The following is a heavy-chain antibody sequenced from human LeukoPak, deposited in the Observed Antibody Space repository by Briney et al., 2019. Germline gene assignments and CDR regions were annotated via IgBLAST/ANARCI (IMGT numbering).Heavy chain of an antibody. D-gene: IGHD3-22*01. Sequence: PGGSLRLSCAAFGFTFSTYSMNWVRQAPGRGLEWVSSISTSYSYIYYADSVTGRFTISRDNAKNSLYLQMNSLRAEDTAVYYCAKVKSGYYTHFDYWGQGTLVTVSS. J-gene: IGHJ4*02. CDR3: AKVKSGYYTHFDY. CDR1: GFTFSTYS. V-gene: IGHV3-21*01. CDR2: ISTSYSYI.